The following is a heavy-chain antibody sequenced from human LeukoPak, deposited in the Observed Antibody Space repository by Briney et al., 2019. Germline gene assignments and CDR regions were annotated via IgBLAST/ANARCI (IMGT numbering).Heavy chain of an antibody. V-gene: IGHV4-4*02. Sequence: SGTLSLTCAVSGASISSNWWNWVRQPPGKGLEWIGEIHHSGSANYNPSLKSRVTISLDTSENQFSLRLSSVTAADTAVYYCAREGHDYVWGSYIDYWGQGTLVTVSS. CDR2: IHHSGSA. D-gene: IGHD3-16*01. CDR1: GASISSNW. CDR3: AREGHDYVWGSYIDY. J-gene: IGHJ4*02.